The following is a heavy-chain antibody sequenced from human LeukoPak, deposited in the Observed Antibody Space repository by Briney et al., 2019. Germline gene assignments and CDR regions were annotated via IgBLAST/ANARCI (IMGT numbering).Heavy chain of an antibody. V-gene: IGHV4-39*01. CDR2: IYYSGST. CDR1: GGSISSSSYY. J-gene: IGHJ4*02. Sequence: SSETLSLTCTVSGGSISSSSYYWGWIRQPPGKGLEWIVSIYYSGSTYYNPSLKSRVTISVDTSKNQFSLKLSSVTAADTAVYYCARQTGDSSGYYYKDYFDYWGQGTLVTVSS. CDR3: ARQTGDSSGYYYKDYFDY. D-gene: IGHD3-22*01.